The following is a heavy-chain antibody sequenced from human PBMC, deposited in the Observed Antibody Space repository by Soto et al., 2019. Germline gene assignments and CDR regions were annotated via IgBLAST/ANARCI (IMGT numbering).Heavy chain of an antibody. CDR2: IDPSDSYA. CDR3: ARHKAFYYDSSGA. CDR1: GYSFTSYW. D-gene: IGHD3-22*01. Sequence: PXGSLKISCKGYGYSFTSYWISWVRQMPAKGLEWMGRIDPSDSYANYSPSFQGHVTFSADKSISTAYLQWSSLRASDTAMYYCARHKAFYYDSSGAWGQGTLVTASS. J-gene: IGHJ5*02. V-gene: IGHV5-10-1*01.